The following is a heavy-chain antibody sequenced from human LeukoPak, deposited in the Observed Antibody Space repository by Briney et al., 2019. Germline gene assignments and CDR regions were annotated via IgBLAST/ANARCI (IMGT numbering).Heavy chain of an antibody. CDR2: INHSGST. CDR1: GGSFGGYY. V-gene: IGHV4-34*01. J-gene: IGHJ6*03. D-gene: IGHD5-18*01. CDR3: ARGKRIQLWFHYYYMDV. Sequence: PSETLSLTCAVYGGSFGGYYWSWIRQPPGKGLEWIGEINHSGSTNYNPSLKSRVTISVDTSKNQFSLKLSSVTAADTAVYYCARGKRIQLWFHYYYMDVWGKGTTVTVSS.